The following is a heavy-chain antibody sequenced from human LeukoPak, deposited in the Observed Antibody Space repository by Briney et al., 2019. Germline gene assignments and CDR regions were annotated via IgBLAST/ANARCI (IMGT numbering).Heavy chain of an antibody. Sequence: ASVKVSCKASGYTFTGSYIHWVRQAPGQGLEWMGWIHPNSGGTNYAQKFQGRVTMTRDTSITTAYMELSRLTSDDTALYYCARGIINKDAFDIWGQGTMVTVSS. D-gene: IGHD3-10*01. CDR1: GYTFTGSY. CDR3: ARGIINKDAFDI. J-gene: IGHJ3*02. V-gene: IGHV1-2*02. CDR2: IHPNSGGT.